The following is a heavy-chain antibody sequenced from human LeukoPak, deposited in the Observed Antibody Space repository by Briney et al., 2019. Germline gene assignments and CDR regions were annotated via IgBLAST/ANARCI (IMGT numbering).Heavy chain of an antibody. V-gene: IGHV3-9*01. CDR3: ARDLGTTWYEPMDV. J-gene: IGHJ6*02. Sequence: GGSLILSCAASGFTFYDYAMHWVRQAPGKGLEWVSGISWNSGSIGYADSVKGRFTISRDNAKNSLYLQMNSLRAEDTAVYYCARDLGTTWYEPMDVWGQGTAVTVSS. CDR2: ISWNSGSI. D-gene: IGHD6-13*01. CDR1: GFTFYDYA.